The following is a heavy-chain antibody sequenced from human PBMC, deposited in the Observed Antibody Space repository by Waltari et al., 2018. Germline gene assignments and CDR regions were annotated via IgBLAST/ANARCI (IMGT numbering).Heavy chain of an antibody. Sequence: QVHLQESGPGLVKPSQTLSLTCSVSGAALSDGDYYWSWTRQPAGKGPQWLGRISAGGSTSYNPSLRDRISILVGTPNKKFSLKLKSVTDTDTATYYCAREIRAAHVAVWGQGTAVTVS. V-gene: IGHV4-61*02. J-gene: IGHJ6*02. CDR1: GAALSDGDYY. CDR2: ISAGGST. CDR3: AREIRAAHVAV.